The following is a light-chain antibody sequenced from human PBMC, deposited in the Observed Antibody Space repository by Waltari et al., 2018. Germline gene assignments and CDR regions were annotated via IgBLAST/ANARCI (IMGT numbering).Light chain of an antibody. CDR2: GAS. V-gene: IGKV3-15*01. J-gene: IGKJ2*01. CDR3: QHYNNWPSYT. Sequence: EIVMTQSPATLSVSPAERATLSCRASQSVRSNLAWYQQKPGQAPRLPIYGASNRATGIPGKFSGSGSGTEFTLTISSLQSEDVAVYYCQHYNNWPSYTFGPGTKLEIK. CDR1: QSVRSN.